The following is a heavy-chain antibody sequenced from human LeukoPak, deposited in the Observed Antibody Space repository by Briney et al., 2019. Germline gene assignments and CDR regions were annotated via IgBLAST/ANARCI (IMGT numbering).Heavy chain of an antibody. CDR3: ARGCSSTSCYRFDY. V-gene: IGHV1-18*01. CDR2: ISAYNGNT. Sequence: ASVMVSCKASGYTFTSYGISWVRQAPGQGLEWMGWISAYNGNTNYAQKLQGRVTMTTDTSTSTAYMELRSLRSDDTAVYYCARGCSSTSCYRFDYWGQGTLVTVSS. CDR1: GYTFTSYG. J-gene: IGHJ4*02. D-gene: IGHD2-2*01.